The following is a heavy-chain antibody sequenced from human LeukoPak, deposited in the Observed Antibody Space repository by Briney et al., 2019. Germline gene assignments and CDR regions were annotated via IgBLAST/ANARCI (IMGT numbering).Heavy chain of an antibody. CDR3: ARDPRGYCSSSSCYYGMDV. J-gene: IGHJ6*02. D-gene: IGHD2-2*01. CDR2: ISPSGTTI. V-gene: IGHV3-48*03. Sequence: PGGSLRLSCVASGFTFSGYEMNWVRQAPGKGLEWVSYISPSGTTIYYADSVKGRFTISRDNAKNSLYLQMNSLRAEDTALYYCARDPRGYCSSSSCYYGMDVWGQGTLVTVSS. CDR1: GFTFSGYE.